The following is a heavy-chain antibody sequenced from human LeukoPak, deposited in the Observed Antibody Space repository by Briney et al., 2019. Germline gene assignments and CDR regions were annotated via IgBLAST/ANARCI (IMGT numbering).Heavy chain of an antibody. V-gene: IGHV4-59*01. Sequence: PSETLSLTCTVSGGSLSSYYWSWIRQPPGKGLEWIGYIYYSGSTNYNPSLKSRVTISVDTSKNQFSLKLSSVTAADTAVYYCARARIQLWPTPSYYFDYWGQGTLVTVSS. CDR2: IYYSGST. D-gene: IGHD5-18*01. CDR1: GGSLSSYY. J-gene: IGHJ4*02. CDR3: ARARIQLWPTPSYYFDY.